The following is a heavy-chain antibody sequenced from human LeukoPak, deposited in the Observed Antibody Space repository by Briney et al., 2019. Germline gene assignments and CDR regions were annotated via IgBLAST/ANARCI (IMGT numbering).Heavy chain of an antibody. D-gene: IGHD3-16*01. CDR2: ISGYNGNT. CDR3: ARDIKRSRARWENLGIDP. J-gene: IGHJ5*02. V-gene: IGHV1-18*01. CDR1: GYTFTNYG. Sequence: SVKVSCKASGYTFTNYGISWVRQAPGHGLEWMGWISGYNGNTNYAQKVQGRVTMTADASTSTTYMELRSLRSDDTAVYYCARDIKRSRARWENLGIDPWGQGTLVTVSS.